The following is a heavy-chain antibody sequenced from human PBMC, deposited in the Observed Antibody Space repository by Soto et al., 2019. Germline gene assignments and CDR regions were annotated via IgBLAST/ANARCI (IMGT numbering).Heavy chain of an antibody. Sequence: QLQLQESGSRLVKPSQTLSLICDVSGGSIGSGGHSWSWIRQPPGKGLEWIGYIYHSGSTYYHPSLKSRVTISIDRSKNQFSLKLNSVTAADTAVYYCARNLLGTIDYWRQGTLVTVSS. CDR3: ARNLLGTIDY. D-gene: IGHD1-26*01. CDR2: IYHSGST. V-gene: IGHV4-30-2*01. CDR1: GGSIGSGGHS. J-gene: IGHJ4*02.